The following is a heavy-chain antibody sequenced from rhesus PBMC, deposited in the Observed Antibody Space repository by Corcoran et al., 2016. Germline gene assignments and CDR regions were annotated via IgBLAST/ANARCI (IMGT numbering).Heavy chain of an antibody. V-gene: IGHV4S12*01. CDR3: ARKSAPGVGYFDY. CDR1: GGSISSGYYY. J-gene: IGHJ4*01. CDR2: IYSNSEST. D-gene: IGHD2-39*01. Sequence: QVQLQESGPGVVKPSETLSLTCAVSGGSISSGYYYWSWLRHPPGTGLEWIGGIYSNSESTNYNPALKSRVTISKDTSKNQFSLKLSSVTAADTTVYYCARKSAPGVGYFDYWGQGVLVTVSS.